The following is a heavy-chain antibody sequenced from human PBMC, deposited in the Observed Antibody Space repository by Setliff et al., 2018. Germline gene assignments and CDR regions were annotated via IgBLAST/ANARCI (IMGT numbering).Heavy chain of an antibody. CDR3: ARGRHPPWSGYPYYYMDV. D-gene: IGHD3-3*01. Sequence: GASVKVSCKASGGTFSSYAISWVRQAPGQGLEWMGRIIPIFGTANYARKFQGRVTITADKSTSTAYMELSSLRSEDTAVYYCARGRHPPWSGYPYYYMDVWGKGTTVTVSS. CDR2: IIPIFGTA. V-gene: IGHV1-69*06. J-gene: IGHJ6*03. CDR1: GGTFSSYA.